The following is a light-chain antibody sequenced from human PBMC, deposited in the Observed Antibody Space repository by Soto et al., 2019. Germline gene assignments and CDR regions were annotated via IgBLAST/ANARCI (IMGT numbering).Light chain of an antibody. CDR1: QNVDMF. V-gene: IGKV3-11*01. Sequence: EIVLTQSPVTLFLSPGERATLSCRASQNVDMFLAWYQQKPGQAPRLLIYDASNRPTGTPARFSGSGSGTDFTLTISSLEPEDFAVYYCQQRRDWPLTFGQGTRLGIK. CDR3: QQRRDWPLT. J-gene: IGKJ5*01. CDR2: DAS.